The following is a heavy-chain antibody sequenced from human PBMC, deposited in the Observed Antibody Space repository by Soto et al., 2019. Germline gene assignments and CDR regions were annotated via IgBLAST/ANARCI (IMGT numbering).Heavy chain of an antibody. D-gene: IGHD3-9*01. CDR3: ARDLLTGYTERYYYYGMDV. Sequence: GSLRLSCAASGFTFSSYSMNWVRQAPGKGLEWVSSISSSSSYIYYADSVKGRFTISRDNAKNSLYLQMNSLRAEDTAVYYCARDLLTGYTERYYYYGMDVWGQGTTVTVSS. CDR1: GFTFSSYS. V-gene: IGHV3-21*01. J-gene: IGHJ6*02. CDR2: ISSSSSYI.